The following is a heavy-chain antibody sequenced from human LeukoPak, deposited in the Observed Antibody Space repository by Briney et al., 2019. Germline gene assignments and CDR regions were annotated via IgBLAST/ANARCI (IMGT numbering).Heavy chain of an antibody. V-gene: IGHV4-34*01. J-gene: IGHJ5*02. CDR1: GGSFSGYY. D-gene: IGHD3-22*01. CDR2: INHSGST. Sequence: SETLSLTCAVYGGSFSGYYWSWIRQPPGKGLEWIGEINHSGSTNYNPSLKSRVTISVDTSKNQFSLKLSSVTAADTAVYYCARDAYYYYDSSGYPPNWFDPWGQGTLVTVSS. CDR3: ARDAYYYYDSSGYPPNWFDP.